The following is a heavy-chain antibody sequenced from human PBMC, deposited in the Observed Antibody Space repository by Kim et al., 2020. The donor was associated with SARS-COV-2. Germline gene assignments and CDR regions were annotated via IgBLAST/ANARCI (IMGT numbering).Heavy chain of an antibody. D-gene: IGHD2-8*02. V-gene: IGHV3-48*03. CDR2: ISSGTTI. J-gene: IGHJ4*02. CDR3: TRGTGFYFEY. CDR1: GFTFSSYE. Sequence: GGSLRLSCAASGFTFSSYEMNWVRQAPGKGLEWISYISSGTTIFYADSVKGRFTISRDNAKNSLHIQMNGLRAEDTAVYYCTRGTGFYFEYWGQGTLVTVST.